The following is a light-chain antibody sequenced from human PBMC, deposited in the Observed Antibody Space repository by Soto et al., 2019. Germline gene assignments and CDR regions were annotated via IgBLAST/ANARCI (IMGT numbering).Light chain of an antibody. CDR3: GARDSSLNVYV. CDR1: ASNIGNDY. J-gene: IGLJ1*01. Sequence: QSVLTQPPSVSAAPGHKVTISCSGTASNIGNDYVPWYQQLPGEAPQLLIYDNNRRPSGIPDRFSGSRSDTSAILGITGLQTGDEAEYYCGARDSSLNVYVFGTGTRSPS. V-gene: IGLV1-51*01. CDR2: DNN.